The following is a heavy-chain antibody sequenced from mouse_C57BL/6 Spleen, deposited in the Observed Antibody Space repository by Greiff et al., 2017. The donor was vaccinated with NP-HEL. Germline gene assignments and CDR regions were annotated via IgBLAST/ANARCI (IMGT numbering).Heavy chain of an antibody. J-gene: IGHJ1*03. V-gene: IGHV1-50*01. CDR1: GYTFTSYW. CDR2: IDPSDSYT. D-gene: IGHD2-5*01. CDR3: ARRDYSNPYWDFDV. Sequence: VQLQQPGAELVKPGASVKLSCKASGYTFTSYWMQWVKQRPGQGLEWIGEIDPSDSYTNYNQKFKGKATLTVDTSSSTAYMQLSSLTSEDSAVYYCARRDYSNPYWDFDVWGTGTTVTVSS.